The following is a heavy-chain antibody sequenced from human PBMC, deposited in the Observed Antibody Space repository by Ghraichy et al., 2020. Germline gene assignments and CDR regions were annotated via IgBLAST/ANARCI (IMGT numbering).Heavy chain of an antibody. CDR3: ARDLSRTNGGIPNY. CDR1: GYTFTSYG. Sequence: ASVKVSCKASGYTFTSYGISWVRQAPGQGLEWMGWISAYNGNTNYAQKLQGRVTMTTDTSTSTAYMELRSLRSDDTAVYYCARDLSRTNGGIPNYWGQGTLVTVSS. J-gene: IGHJ4*02. V-gene: IGHV1-18*01. CDR2: ISAYNGNT. D-gene: IGHD1-14*01.